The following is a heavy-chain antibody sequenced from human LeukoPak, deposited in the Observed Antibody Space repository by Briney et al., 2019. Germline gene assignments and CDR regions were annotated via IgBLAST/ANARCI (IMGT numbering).Heavy chain of an antibody. J-gene: IGHJ4*02. V-gene: IGHV1-18*01. CDR3: ARDVIYDSEIYSYGDS. Sequence: ASVKVSCKASGYTFTSYGISWVRQAPGQGLEWMGWISAYNGNTNYAQKLQGRVTMTTDTSTSTAYMELRSLRSDDTAVYYCARDVIYDSEIYSYGDSWGQGTRVTVSS. D-gene: IGHD3-16*01. CDR1: GYTFTSYG. CDR2: ISAYNGNT.